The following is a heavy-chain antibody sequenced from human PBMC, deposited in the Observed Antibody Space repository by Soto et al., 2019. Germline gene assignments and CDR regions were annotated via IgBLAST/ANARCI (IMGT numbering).Heavy chain of an antibody. CDR3: AKGGRQLVREFDP. Sequence: EVQLLESGGGLVQPGVSLILSCAASGFTFSSYAMSWVRQAPGKWLEWVSDISGSGGSTYYADSVKGRFTISRDNSKNTLYMQMNSLRAEDTAVDYCAKGGRQLVREFDPWGQGTLVTVSS. V-gene: IGHV3-23*01. D-gene: IGHD6-13*01. CDR1: GFTFSSYA. J-gene: IGHJ5*02. CDR2: ISGSGGST.